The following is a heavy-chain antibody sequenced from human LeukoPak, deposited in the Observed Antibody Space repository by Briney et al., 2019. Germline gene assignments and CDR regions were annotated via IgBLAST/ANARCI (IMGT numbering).Heavy chain of an antibody. D-gene: IGHD2-2*01. J-gene: IGHJ6*03. Sequence: KTGGPLRLSCAASGFTFSTYSMNWVRQAPGRGLEWVSSISSTSRYIYYADSVKGRFTISRDDAKNSLYLQMNSLRAEDTAVYYCARAFDTSWDYYYMDVWGKGTTVTVSS. CDR3: ARAFDTSWDYYYMDV. CDR1: GFTFSTYS. CDR2: ISSTSRYI. V-gene: IGHV3-21*01.